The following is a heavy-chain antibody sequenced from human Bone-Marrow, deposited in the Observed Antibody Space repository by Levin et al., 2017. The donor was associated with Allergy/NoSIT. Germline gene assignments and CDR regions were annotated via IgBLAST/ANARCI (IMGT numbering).Heavy chain of an antibody. CDR1: GFTFRDYG. CDR2: ISSKTYGATS. CDR3: TREEMTSVFGPEHGMDV. D-gene: IGHD4-11*01. V-gene: IGHV3-49*04. J-gene: IGHJ6*02. Sequence: HSGGSLRLSCAASGFTFRDYGVSWVRQAPGKGLEWVGFISSKTYGATSEYAASVQGRFTISRDDSKSIAHLQLNSLKTEDTAVYYCTREEMTSVFGPEHGMDVWGQGTTVTVSS.